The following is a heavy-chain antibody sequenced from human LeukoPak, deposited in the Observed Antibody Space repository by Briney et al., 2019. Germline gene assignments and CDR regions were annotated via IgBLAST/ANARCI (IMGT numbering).Heavy chain of an antibody. CDR1: GGSFSGYY. CDR3: ARRHGDYRYYYYYYGMDV. V-gene: IGHV4-34*01. CDR2: INHSGST. J-gene: IGHJ6*02. Sequence: TSETLSLTCAVYGGSFSGYYWSWIRQPPGKGLEWIGEINHSGSTNYNPSLKSRVTISVDTYKNQFSLKLSSVTAAETAVYYCARRHGDYRYYYYYYGMDVWGQGTTVTVSS. D-gene: IGHD4-17*01.